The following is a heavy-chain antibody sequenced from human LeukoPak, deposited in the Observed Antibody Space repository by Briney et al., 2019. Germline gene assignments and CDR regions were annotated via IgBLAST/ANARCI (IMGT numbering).Heavy chain of an antibody. D-gene: IGHD2-15*01. CDR3: ARDRPGGSRLDY. Sequence: PSETLSLTCAVSGGSFSTYYWSWFRQPPRKGLEWSVDITRGGSSNYNPYLKSRVSISVATSKNQFSLKLGSVTAADTAVYYCARDRPGGSRLDYWGQGTLVTVSS. V-gene: IGHV4-34*01. CDR2: ITRGGSS. CDR1: GGSFSTYY. J-gene: IGHJ4*02.